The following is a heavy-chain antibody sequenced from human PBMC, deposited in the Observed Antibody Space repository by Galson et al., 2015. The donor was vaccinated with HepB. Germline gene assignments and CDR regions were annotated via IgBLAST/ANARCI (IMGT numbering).Heavy chain of an antibody. D-gene: IGHD6-13*01. J-gene: IGHJ5*02. CDR2: TYHSGST. Sequence: LSPTCAVSGYSISSGYYWGWIRQPPGKGLEWIGSTYHSGSTYYNPSLKSRVTISVDTSKNQFSLKLSSVTAADTAVYYCARDWGFMAAASRFDPWGQGTLVTVSS. V-gene: IGHV4-38-2*02. CDR1: GYSISSGYY. CDR3: ARDWGFMAAASRFDP.